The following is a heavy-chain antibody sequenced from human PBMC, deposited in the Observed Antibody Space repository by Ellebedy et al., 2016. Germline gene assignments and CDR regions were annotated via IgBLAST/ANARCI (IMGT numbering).Heavy chain of an antibody. CDR3: ARVPLWFGEYEVY. D-gene: IGHD3-10*01. CDR1: GGSISSSSYY. V-gene: IGHV4-39*07. CDR2: IYYSGST. J-gene: IGHJ4*02. Sequence: SETLSLXXTVSGGSISSSSYYWGWIRQPPGKGLEWIGSIYYSGSTYYNPSLKSRVTISVDTSKNQFSLKLSSVTAADTAVYYCARVPLWFGEYEVYWGQGTLVTVSS.